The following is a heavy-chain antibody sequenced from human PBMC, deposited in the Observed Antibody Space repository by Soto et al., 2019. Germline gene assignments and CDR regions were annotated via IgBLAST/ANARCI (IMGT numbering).Heavy chain of an antibody. CDR3: ARHYFDSSGYYFALGLDV. CDR2: IYYTGST. CDR1: GGSIGSYY. J-gene: IGHJ6*02. D-gene: IGHD3-22*01. V-gene: IGHV4-59*01. Sequence: PSVTRSLTCTVSGGSIGSYYWSWIRQPPGKGLEWIGHIYYTGSTSYNPSLKGRVTMSIDTSENQFSLKLRSGTAADTAVYYCARHYFDSSGYYFALGLDVWGQGTTVTVSS.